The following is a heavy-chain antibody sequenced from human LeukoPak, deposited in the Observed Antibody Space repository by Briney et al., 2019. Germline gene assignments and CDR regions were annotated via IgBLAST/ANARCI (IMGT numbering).Heavy chain of an antibody. V-gene: IGHV4-59*12. CDR2: IYYSGST. CDR1: GGSISSYY. Sequence: SETLSLTCTVSGGSISSYYWSWIRQPPGKGLEWIGYIYYSGSTNYNPSLKSRVTISVDTSKNQFSLKLSSVTAADTAVYYCARACTSSRQSSPYYFDYWGQGTLVTVSS. D-gene: IGHD6-13*01. CDR3: ARACTSSRQSSPYYFDY. J-gene: IGHJ4*02.